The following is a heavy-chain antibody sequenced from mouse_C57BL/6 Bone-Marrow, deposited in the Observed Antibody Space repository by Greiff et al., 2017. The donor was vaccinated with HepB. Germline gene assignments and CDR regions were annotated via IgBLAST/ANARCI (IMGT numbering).Heavy chain of an antibody. J-gene: IGHJ4*01. D-gene: IGHD2-5*01. CDR1: GYAFTNYL. CDR3: ARSPYYSNYLYAMDY. CDR2: INPGSGGT. V-gene: IGHV1-54*01. Sequence: QVQLKESGAELVRPGTSVKVSCKASGYAFTNYLIEWVKQRPGQGLEWIGVINPGSGGTNYNEKFKGKATLTADKSSSTAYMQLSSLTSEDSAVYFCARSPYYSNYLYAMDYWGQGTSVTVSS.